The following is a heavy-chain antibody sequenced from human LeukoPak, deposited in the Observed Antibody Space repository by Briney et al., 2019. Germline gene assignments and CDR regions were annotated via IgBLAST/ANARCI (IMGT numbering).Heavy chain of an antibody. V-gene: IGHV3-7*01. Sequence: GGSLRLSCVASGFTFSSYWMSWVRQAPGKGLEWVANIKQDGSEKYYVDSVKGRFTISRDNAKNSLYLQMNSLRAEDTAVYYCARAVEGYYDSSGYNLVHYWGQGTMVTVSS. J-gene: IGHJ4*02. CDR3: ARAVEGYYDSSGYNLVHY. CDR1: GFTFSSYW. CDR2: IKQDGSEK. D-gene: IGHD3-22*01.